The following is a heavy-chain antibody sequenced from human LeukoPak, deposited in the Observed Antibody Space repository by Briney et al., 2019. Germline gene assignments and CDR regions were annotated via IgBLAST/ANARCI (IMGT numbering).Heavy chain of an antibody. V-gene: IGHV3-23*01. CDR1: GFTFSSYA. Sequence: PGGSLRLSCAAPGFTFSSYAMSWVRQAPGKGLEWVSAISGSGGSTYYADSVKGRFTISRDNSKNTLYLQMNSLRAEDTAVYYCAKALVAARPNYYYYYGMDVWGQGTTVTVSS. CDR3: AKALVAARPNYYYYYGMDV. CDR2: ISGSGGST. J-gene: IGHJ6*02. D-gene: IGHD6-6*01.